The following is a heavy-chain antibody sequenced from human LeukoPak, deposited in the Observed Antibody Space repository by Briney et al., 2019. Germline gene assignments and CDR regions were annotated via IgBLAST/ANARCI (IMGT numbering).Heavy chain of an antibody. D-gene: IGHD2-2*01. J-gene: IGHJ5*02. Sequence: GESLKISCQGSGYSFTSYWIAWVRQMHGKGLEWMGIIYPGDSDTRYSPSFQGQVTISADKSISTAYLQWSSLKASDTAMYYCARQSPYCTSTSCSATWFDPWGQGTLVTVSS. CDR2: IYPGDSDT. V-gene: IGHV5-51*01. CDR1: GYSFTSYW. CDR3: ARQSPYCTSTSCSATWFDP.